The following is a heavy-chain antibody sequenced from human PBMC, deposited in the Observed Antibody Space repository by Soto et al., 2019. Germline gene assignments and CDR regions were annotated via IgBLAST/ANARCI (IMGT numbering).Heavy chain of an antibody. Sequence: GGSLRLSCAASGFTFSDYYMSWIRQAPGKGLEWVSYISSSGSTIYYADSVKGRFTISRDNAKNSLYLQMNSLRAEDTAVYYCATSTLRDYGAYYYGMDVWGQGTTVTVSS. CDR1: GFTFSDYY. J-gene: IGHJ6*02. V-gene: IGHV3-11*01. D-gene: IGHD4-17*01. CDR3: ATSTLRDYGAYYYGMDV. CDR2: ISSSGSTI.